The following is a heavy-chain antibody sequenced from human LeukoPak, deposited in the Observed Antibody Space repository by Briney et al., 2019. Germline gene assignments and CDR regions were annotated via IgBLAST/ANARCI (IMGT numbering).Heavy chain of an antibody. Sequence: ASVKVSCKASGYTFTSYDINWVRQATGQGLEWMGWKNPNSGNTGYAQKFQGRVTMTRNTSISTAYMELSSLRSEDTAVYYCASRLAVAGNYYYYGMDVWGQGTTVTVSS. CDR1: GYTFTSYD. CDR3: ASRLAVAGNYYYYGMDV. CDR2: KNPNSGNT. V-gene: IGHV1-8*01. D-gene: IGHD6-19*01. J-gene: IGHJ6*02.